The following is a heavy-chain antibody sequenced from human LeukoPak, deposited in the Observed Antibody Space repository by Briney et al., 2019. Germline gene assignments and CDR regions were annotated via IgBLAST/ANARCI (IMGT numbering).Heavy chain of an antibody. CDR1: GGSISTSSYY. D-gene: IGHD5-24*01. V-gene: IGHV4-39*01. J-gene: IGHJ4*02. CDR2: LYHTGST. CDR3: ARQADFALVEMATIMFDY. Sequence: PSETLSLTCIVSGGSISTSSYYWGWIRQPPGKGLEWIGSLYHTGSTYYNPSLKSRVNISVDTSKNQFSLKLNSVTAADTAVYYCARQADFALVEMATIMFDYWGQGTLVTVSS.